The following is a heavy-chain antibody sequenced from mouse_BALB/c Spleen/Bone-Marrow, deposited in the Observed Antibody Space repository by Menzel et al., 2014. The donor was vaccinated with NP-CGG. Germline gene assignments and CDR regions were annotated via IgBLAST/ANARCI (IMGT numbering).Heavy chain of an antibody. J-gene: IGHJ3*01. V-gene: IGHV4-1*02. Sequence: VQLKESGGGLVQPGGSLKLSCAASGFDFSGFWMGWVRQAPGKGLEWIGEINPDSSMINYTPSLKDRFIISRDNAKNTLYLQTSKVRSEDTALYYCGRLGYYGEFAYWGQGTLVTVSA. CDR1: GFDFSGFW. CDR3: GRLGYYGEFAY. D-gene: IGHD2-3*01. CDR2: INPDSSMI.